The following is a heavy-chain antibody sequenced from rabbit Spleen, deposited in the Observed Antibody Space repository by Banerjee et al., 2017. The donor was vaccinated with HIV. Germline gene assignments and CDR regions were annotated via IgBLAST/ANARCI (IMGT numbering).Heavy chain of an antibody. D-gene: IGHD2-1*01. V-gene: IGHV1S40*01. CDR3: ARGSATMTMVITGYYLGL. CDR2: IYADFSGST. CDR1: GFTISSSYY. J-gene: IGHJ6*01. Sequence: QSLEESGGDLVKPGASLTLTCTASGFTISSSYYMCWVRQAPGKGLECIACIYADFSGSTYYATWAKGRFTISKTSSTTVTLQMTSLTAADTATYFCARGSATMTMVITGYYLGLWGPGTLVTVS.